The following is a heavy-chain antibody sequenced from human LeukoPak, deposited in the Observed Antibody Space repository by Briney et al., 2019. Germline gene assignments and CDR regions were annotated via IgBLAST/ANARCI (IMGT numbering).Heavy chain of an antibody. D-gene: IGHD6-19*01. Sequence: HAGGSLRLSCAASGFSFSSFWVSWVRLAPGKGLEWVANIKQDGSNQQYVDSVKGRFTISRDNAKNSLYLQMTSLRAEDTAVYYCARFSRSIPVVFWGQGTLVTVSP. V-gene: IGHV3-7*01. CDR3: ARFSRSIPVVF. CDR2: IKQDGSNQ. CDR1: GFSFSSFW. J-gene: IGHJ4*02.